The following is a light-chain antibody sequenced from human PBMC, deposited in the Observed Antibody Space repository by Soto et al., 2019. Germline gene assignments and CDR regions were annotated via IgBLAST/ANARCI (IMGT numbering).Light chain of an antibody. CDR3: QQYNSYPIT. J-gene: IGKJ5*01. V-gene: IGKV1-5*01. CDR2: DAS. CDR1: QSISSW. Sequence: IQMTQSPSTLSASVGDRVTITCRASQSISSWLAWYQQKPGKAPKLLIYDASSLESGVPSRFSDSGSGTEFTLTISSLQPDDFATYYCQQYNSYPITFGQGTRLEIK.